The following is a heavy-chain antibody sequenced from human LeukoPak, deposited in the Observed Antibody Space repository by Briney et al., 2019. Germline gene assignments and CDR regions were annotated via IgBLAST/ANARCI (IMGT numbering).Heavy chain of an antibody. J-gene: IGHJ4*02. D-gene: IGHD6-19*01. CDR2: IGVAGDT. V-gene: IGHV3-13*01. CDR3: VRGVAGSDY. CDR1: GFTFSSYD. Sequence: PGGSLRLFCAASGFTFSSYDMHWVPQPIGKSLEWVSAIGVAGDTYYPGSVKGRFTISRENAKNSLYLQMDSLRAGDTAVYYCVRGVAGSDYWGQGTLVTVSS.